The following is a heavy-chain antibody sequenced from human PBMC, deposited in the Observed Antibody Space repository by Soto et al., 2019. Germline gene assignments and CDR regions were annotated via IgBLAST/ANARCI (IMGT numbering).Heavy chain of an antibody. CDR1: GFTFSSYG. V-gene: IGHV3-33*01. CDR2: IWYDGSNK. Sequence: QVQLVESGGGVVQPGRSLRLSCAASGFTFSSYGMHWVRQAPGKGLEWVAVIWYDGSNKYYADSVKGRFTISRDNSKNTLDLQMNSLRAEDTAVYYCAGEWTWNGGMDVWGQGTTVTVSS. J-gene: IGHJ6*02. D-gene: IGHD1-1*01. CDR3: AGEWTWNGGMDV.